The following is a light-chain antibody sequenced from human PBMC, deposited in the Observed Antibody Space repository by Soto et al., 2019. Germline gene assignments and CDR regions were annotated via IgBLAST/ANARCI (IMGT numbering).Light chain of an antibody. Sequence: EIAMTQSPLSLAVTPGEPASISCRSSQTLLHSNGYTYLDWYLQKPGQSPQLLIYLGSNRASGVPDRFSGSGSGTDFTLTISSLQAEDVAVYYCQQYYSTPMYTFGQGTKLEIK. CDR1: QTLLHSNGYTY. J-gene: IGKJ2*01. V-gene: IGKV2-28*01. CDR3: QQYYSTPMYT. CDR2: LGS.